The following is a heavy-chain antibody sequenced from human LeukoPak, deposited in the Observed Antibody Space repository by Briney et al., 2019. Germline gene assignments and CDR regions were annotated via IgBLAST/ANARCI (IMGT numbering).Heavy chain of an antibody. V-gene: IGHV3-23*01. D-gene: IGHD6-13*01. J-gene: IGHJ4*02. Sequence: GGSLRLSCAASGFTFSSYAMSWVRQAPGKGLEWVSAMWGSGVSTYYADSVKGRFTISRDNSKNTLYLQMNSLRADDTAIYYCAKESGFYSSSPPDYWGQGTLVTAS. CDR3: AKESGFYSSSPPDY. CDR1: GFTFSSYA. CDR2: MWGSGVST.